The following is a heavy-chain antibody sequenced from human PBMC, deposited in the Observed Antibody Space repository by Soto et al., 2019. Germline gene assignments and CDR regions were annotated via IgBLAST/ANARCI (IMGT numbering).Heavy chain of an antibody. D-gene: IGHD5-12*01. J-gene: IGHJ6*02. CDR3: AKDIYHRLRRRGYYYYGMDV. CDR1: GFTFDDYT. V-gene: IGHV3-43*01. Sequence: GGSLRLSCAASGFTFDDYTMHWVRQAPGKGLEWVSLISWDGGSTYYADSVKGRFTISRDNSKNSLYLQMNSLRTEDTALYYCAKDIYHRLRRRGYYYYGMDVWGQGTTVTVSS. CDR2: ISWDGGST.